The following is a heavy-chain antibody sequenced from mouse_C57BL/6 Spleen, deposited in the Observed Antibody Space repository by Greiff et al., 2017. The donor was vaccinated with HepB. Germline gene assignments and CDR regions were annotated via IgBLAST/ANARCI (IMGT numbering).Heavy chain of an antibody. CDR2: ISSGGDYI. J-gene: IGHJ4*01. CDR1: GFTFSSYA. D-gene: IGHD2-5*01. CDR3: TRGYSNYVDYAMDY. Sequence: EVKLVESGEGLVKPGGSLKLSCAASGFTFSSYAMSWVRQTPEKRLEWVAYISSGGDYIYYADTVKGRFTISRDNARNTLYLQMSSLKSEDTAMYYCTRGYSNYVDYAMDYWGQGTSVTVSS. V-gene: IGHV5-9-1*02.